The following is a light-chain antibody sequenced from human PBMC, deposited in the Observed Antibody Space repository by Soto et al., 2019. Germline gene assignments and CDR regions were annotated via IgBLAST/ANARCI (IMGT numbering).Light chain of an antibody. CDR3: GTWDSSLSAWV. CDR1: SSNIGASY. Sequence: QSVLTQPPSVSAAPGQTVTISCSGSSSNIGASYVSWYQQFPGTAPTLLIYDNNKRPSGIPDRFSGSKSGTSATLGITGLQTGDEADYYCGTWDSSLSAWVFGGGTQLTVL. V-gene: IGLV1-51*01. CDR2: DNN. J-gene: IGLJ3*02.